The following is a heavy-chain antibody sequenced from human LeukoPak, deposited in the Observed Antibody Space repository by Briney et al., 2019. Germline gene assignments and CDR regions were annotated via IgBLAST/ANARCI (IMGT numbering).Heavy chain of an antibody. V-gene: IGHV5-51*01. CDR2: IYPGDSDT. Sequence: GESLKISCKGSGYSFTSYWIGWVRQMPGKGPEWMGIIYPGDSDTRYSPSFQGQVTISADKSISTAYLQWSSLKASDTAMYYCARQGRYYDSSGYYGNWGQGTLVTVSS. D-gene: IGHD3-22*01. CDR1: GYSFTSYW. CDR3: ARQGRYYDSSGYYGN. J-gene: IGHJ4*02.